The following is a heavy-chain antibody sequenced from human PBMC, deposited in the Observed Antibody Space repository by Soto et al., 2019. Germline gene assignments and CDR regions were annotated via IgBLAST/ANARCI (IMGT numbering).Heavy chain of an antibody. V-gene: IGHV1-18*04. CDR2: ITPYNGNA. Sequence: GASVKVSCKASGYTFSNFGINWVRQAPGQGLEWMGWITPYNGNANYAQKHQDRLTITTDTSTNTAYLELRSLRSDDTAVYFCARDRTYSGAYHDYWGQGTLVTVSS. J-gene: IGHJ4*02. CDR1: GYTFSNFG. D-gene: IGHD1-26*01. CDR3: ARDRTYSGAYHDY.